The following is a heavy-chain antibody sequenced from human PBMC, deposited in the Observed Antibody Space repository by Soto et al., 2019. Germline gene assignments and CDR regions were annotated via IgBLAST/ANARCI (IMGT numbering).Heavy chain of an antibody. CDR1: GGTFSSYA. D-gene: IGHD2-15*01. Sequence: QVQLVQSGAEVKKPGSSVKVSCKAPGGTFSSYAISWVRQAPGQGLEWMGWIIPIFGTAKYAQKFQGRVTITADESTSTGYMELSSLRSEDTAVYYCARSQRGSSSLDIYYYYYYGMDVWGQGTTVTVSS. V-gene: IGHV1-69*01. J-gene: IGHJ6*02. CDR2: IIPIFGTA. CDR3: ARSQRGSSSLDIYYYYYYGMDV.